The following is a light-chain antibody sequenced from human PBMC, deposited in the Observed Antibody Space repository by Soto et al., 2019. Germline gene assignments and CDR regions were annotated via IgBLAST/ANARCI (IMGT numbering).Light chain of an antibody. CDR3: QQFNSYPIT. V-gene: IGKV1-13*02. Sequence: AIELTQSPSSLSASVGDRVTITCRASQGISSALAWYQQKPGKAPKLLIYDASSLESGVPSRFSGSGSGTDFTLTISSLQPEDFATYYCQQFNSYPITFGQGTRLEIK. J-gene: IGKJ5*01. CDR1: QGISSA. CDR2: DAS.